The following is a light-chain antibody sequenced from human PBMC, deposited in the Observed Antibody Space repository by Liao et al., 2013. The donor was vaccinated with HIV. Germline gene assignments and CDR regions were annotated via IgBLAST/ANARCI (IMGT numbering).Light chain of an antibody. J-gene: IGLJ1*01. CDR3: QAWDSSTAYV. Sequence: SYELTQPPSVSVSPGQTASVTCSGDKLGDKYVSWYQQRPGQSPVLVIYEDTKRPSGIPERFSGSNSGNTATLTISGTQAMDEAVYYCQAWDSSTAYVFGTGTKVTVL. CDR2: EDT. V-gene: IGLV3-1*01. CDR1: KLGDKY.